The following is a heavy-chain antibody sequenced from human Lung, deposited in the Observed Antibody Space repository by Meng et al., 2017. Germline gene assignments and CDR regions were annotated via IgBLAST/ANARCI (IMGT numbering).Heavy chain of an antibody. CDR2: IDPKSGDT. V-gene: IGHV1-2*06. CDR3: ARDEDISAAGKLFGDY. J-gene: IGHJ4*02. Sequence: VELGQFGAEVKKPGASVKVSCKPSGYNFPDYWLHWVRRAPGQGLEWMGRIDPKSGDTHYAQRFQGRVTMTGDTSISTAYMELSGLRSDDTAMYYCARDEDISAAGKLFGDYWGQGTLVTVSS. D-gene: IGHD6-13*01. CDR1: GYNFPDYW.